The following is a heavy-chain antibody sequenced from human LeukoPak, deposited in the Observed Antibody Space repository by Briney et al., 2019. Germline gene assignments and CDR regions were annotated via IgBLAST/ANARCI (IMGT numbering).Heavy chain of an antibody. CDR2: ISYDGSNK. J-gene: IGHJ4*02. CDR3: ARDLNYYDSSAIGPFDY. Sequence: GGSLRLSCAASGFTFSSYAMPWVRQAPGKGLEWVAVISYDGSNKYYADSVKGRFTISRDNSKNTLYLQMNSLRAEDTAVYYCARDLNYYDSSAIGPFDYWGQGTLVTVSS. D-gene: IGHD3-22*01. CDR1: GFTFSSYA. V-gene: IGHV3-30-3*01.